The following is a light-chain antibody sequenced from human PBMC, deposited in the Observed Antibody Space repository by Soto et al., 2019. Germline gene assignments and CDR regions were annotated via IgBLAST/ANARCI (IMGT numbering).Light chain of an antibody. CDR1: QSINRH. V-gene: IGKV3-11*01. CDR3: QQRSNWHSVT. Sequence: EIVLTQSPATLSLSPGERATLSCRASQSINRHLAWYQQKPGQAPRLLILDASDRATGIPARFSGSGSGTDFKLTISSLEPEDFAVYYCQQRSNWHSVTFGGETNVNIK. J-gene: IGKJ4*01. CDR2: DAS.